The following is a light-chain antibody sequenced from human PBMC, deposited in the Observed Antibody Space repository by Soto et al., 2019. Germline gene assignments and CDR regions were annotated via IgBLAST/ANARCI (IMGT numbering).Light chain of an antibody. V-gene: IGLV2-14*01. CDR1: SSDVGAYNF. CDR2: EVN. J-gene: IGLJ1*01. CDR3: SSFTRRSTYV. Sequence: QSVLTQPASVSGSPGQSITISCTGTSSDVGAYNFVSWYQQYPGKAPKVMIYEVNNRPSGVSNRFSGSKSGNTASLTISGLQAEEEADYYCSSFTRRSTYVFGSGTKVTVL.